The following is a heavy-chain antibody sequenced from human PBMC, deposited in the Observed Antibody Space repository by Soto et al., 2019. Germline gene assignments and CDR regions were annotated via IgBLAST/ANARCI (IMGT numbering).Heavy chain of an antibody. J-gene: IGHJ6*03. CDR3: ARAGAGTSAYYYHFSYMDV. CDR2: ISSSGSTI. D-gene: IGHD6-19*01. V-gene: IGHV3-11*01. CDR1: GFTFSDYY. Sequence: QVQLVESGGGLVKPGGSLRLSCAASGFTFSDYYMSWIRQAPGKGLEWVSYISSSGSTIYYADSVKGRFTISRDNAKTSLYLKINTLRAEDPAVYYCARAGAGTSAYYYHFSYMDVWGKGTTVTVSS.